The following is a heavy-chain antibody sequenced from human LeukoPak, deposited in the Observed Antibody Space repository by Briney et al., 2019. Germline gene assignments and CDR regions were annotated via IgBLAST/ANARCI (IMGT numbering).Heavy chain of an antibody. J-gene: IGHJ6*03. D-gene: IGHD2-8*01. Sequence: ASVTVSCKASGYTFTGYYMHWVRQAPGQGLEWMGWINPNSGGTNYAQKFQGRVTMTRDTSISTAYMELSRLRSDDTAVYYCARDSPNPGVTYYYMDVWGKGTTVTISS. CDR1: GYTFTGYY. CDR2: INPNSGGT. CDR3: ARDSPNPGVTYYYMDV. V-gene: IGHV1-2*02.